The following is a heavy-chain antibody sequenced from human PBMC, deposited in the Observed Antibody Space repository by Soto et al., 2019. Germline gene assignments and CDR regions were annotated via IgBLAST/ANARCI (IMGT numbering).Heavy chain of an antibody. Sequence: GGSLRLSCAASGFTFSDYYMSWIRQAPGKGLEWISHISSSSSYTNYADSVQGRFTISRDNAKNSLYLQMNSLGAEDTAIYYCARDLWDYSFEPTGYYYSNLDSWGQGTLVTVSS. D-gene: IGHD3-22*01. CDR3: ARDLWDYSFEPTGYYYSNLDS. CDR1: GFTFSDYY. CDR2: ISSSSSYT. J-gene: IGHJ4*02. V-gene: IGHV3-11*05.